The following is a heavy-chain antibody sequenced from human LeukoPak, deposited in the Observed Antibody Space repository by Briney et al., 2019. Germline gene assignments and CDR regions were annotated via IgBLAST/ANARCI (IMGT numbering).Heavy chain of an antibody. J-gene: IGHJ4*02. V-gene: IGHV3-48*01. CDR1: GVTFTDYA. Sequence: GGSLRLPCAASGVTFTDYAMSWVRQAPGKGLEWVSYIDNSSSTIYYADSVKGRFTISRDNAKNSLYLQMNSLRAEDTAVYYCASPFDYWGQGTPVTVSS. CDR3: ASPFDY. CDR2: IDNSSSTI.